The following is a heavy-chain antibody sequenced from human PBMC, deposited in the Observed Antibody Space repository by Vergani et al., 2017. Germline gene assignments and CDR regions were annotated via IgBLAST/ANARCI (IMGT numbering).Heavy chain of an antibody. Sequence: QVQLVQSGAEVKKPGASVKVSCKVSAYTLTELSMHWVRQAPGKGLEWMGGFDPEDGETIYAQKFQGRVTMTEDTSTDTAYMGLSSLSSEDTAVYYCATDRSYYGSGSYVDGFDIWGQGTMVTVSS. D-gene: IGHD3-10*01. V-gene: IGHV1-24*01. CDR1: AYTLTELS. CDR2: FDPEDGET. CDR3: ATDRSYYGSGSYVDGFDI. J-gene: IGHJ3*02.